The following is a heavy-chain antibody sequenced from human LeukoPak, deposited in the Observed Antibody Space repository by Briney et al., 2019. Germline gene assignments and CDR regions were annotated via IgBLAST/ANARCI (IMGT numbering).Heavy chain of an antibody. Sequence: GASVKVSCKASGYTFTYRYLHWVRQAPGQALEWMGWITPFNGNTNYAQKFQDRVTITRDRSMSTAYMELSSLRSEDTAMYYCARSDGYKSYAFDIWGQGTMVTVSS. CDR2: ITPFNGNT. V-gene: IGHV1-45*02. J-gene: IGHJ3*02. CDR3: ARSDGYKSYAFDI. D-gene: IGHD5-24*01. CDR1: GYTFTYRY.